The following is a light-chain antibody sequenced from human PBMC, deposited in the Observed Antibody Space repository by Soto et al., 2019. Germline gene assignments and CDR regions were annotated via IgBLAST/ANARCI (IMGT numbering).Light chain of an antibody. CDR1: QSITYW. Sequence: DIQMTQSPSSLSACVGDRVTITCRASQSITYWLAWYQQKPGRAPKLLIYDVFNLQSGVPSRFSGSGSGTEFTLTISSLQPDDSATYYCQQYHSFSFTFGQGTKLEIK. J-gene: IGKJ2*01. CDR2: DVF. V-gene: IGKV1-5*01. CDR3: QQYHSFSFT.